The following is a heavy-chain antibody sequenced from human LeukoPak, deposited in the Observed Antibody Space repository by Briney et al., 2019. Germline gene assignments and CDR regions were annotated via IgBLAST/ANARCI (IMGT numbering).Heavy chain of an antibody. V-gene: IGHV3-30-3*01. CDR3: ARVNEQQLAVDYFDC. D-gene: IGHD6-6*01. Sequence: GRSLRLSCAASGFTFSSYAMHWVRQAPGKGLEWVAVTSYDGSNKYYADSVRGRFTISRDNSKNTLYLQMNSLRAEDTAVYYCARVNEQQLAVDYFDCWGQGTLVTVSS. CDR2: TSYDGSNK. J-gene: IGHJ4*02. CDR1: GFTFSSYA.